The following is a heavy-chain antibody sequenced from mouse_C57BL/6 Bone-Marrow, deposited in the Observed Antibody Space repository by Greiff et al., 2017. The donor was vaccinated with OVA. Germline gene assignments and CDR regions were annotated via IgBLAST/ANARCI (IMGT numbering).Heavy chain of an antibody. J-gene: IGHJ3*01. V-gene: IGHV5-4*03. D-gene: IGHD2-10*02. CDR3: AIHLAWFAY. CDR2: ISDGGSYT. CDR1: GFTFSSYA. Sequence: EVKLEESGGGLVKPGGSLKLSCAASGFTFSSYAMSWVRQTPEKRLEWVATISDGGSYTYYPDNVKGRFTISRDNAKNNLYLQMSHLKSEDTAMYYCAIHLAWFAYWGQGTLVTVSA.